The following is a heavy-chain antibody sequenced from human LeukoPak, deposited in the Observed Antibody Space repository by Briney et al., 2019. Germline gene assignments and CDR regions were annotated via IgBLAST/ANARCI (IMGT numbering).Heavy chain of an antibody. CDR1: GYTFTGYY. CDR3: ARDLGAQRDEGWFDP. Sequence: ASVKVSCKASGYTFTGYYMHWVRQAPGQGLEWMGWINPNSGGTNYAQKFQGRVTMTRDTSISTAYMELSRLRSDDTAVYYCARDLGAQRDEGWFDPWGQGTLVTVSS. V-gene: IGHV1-2*02. D-gene: IGHD3-16*01. CDR2: INPNSGGT. J-gene: IGHJ5*02.